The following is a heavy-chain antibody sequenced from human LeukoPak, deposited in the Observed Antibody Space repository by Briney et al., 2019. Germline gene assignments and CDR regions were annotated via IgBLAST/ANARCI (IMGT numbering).Heavy chain of an antibody. CDR2: IYGGGPT. CDR1: GFTVSRNY. Sequence: GGSLRLSCAASGFTVSRNYMSWVRQAPGRGLECVSVIYGGGPTYYADSVKGRFTISRHTAKNTLCLQMNSLRGEDTAVYFCARDLGIAGTTHAFDIWGHGTMVTVSS. V-gene: IGHV3-53*01. D-gene: IGHD1-20*01. J-gene: IGHJ3*02. CDR3: ARDLGIAGTTHAFDI.